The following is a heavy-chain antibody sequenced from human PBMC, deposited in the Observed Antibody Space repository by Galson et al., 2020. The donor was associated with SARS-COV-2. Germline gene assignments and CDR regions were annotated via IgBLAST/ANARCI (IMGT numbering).Heavy chain of an antibody. Sequence: GESLKISCAVSGFTFNSYSMSWVRQAPGKGLEWVSSISSNSEYIYNVDSVKGRFTISRDNAKNSLYLQMNSLRAEDTAVYYCAREASWAMCGMDVWGQGTTVTVSS. CDR1: GFTFNSYS. CDR3: AREASWAMCGMDV. V-gene: IGHV3-21*01. CDR2: ISSNSEYI. D-gene: IGHD1-26*01. J-gene: IGHJ6*02.